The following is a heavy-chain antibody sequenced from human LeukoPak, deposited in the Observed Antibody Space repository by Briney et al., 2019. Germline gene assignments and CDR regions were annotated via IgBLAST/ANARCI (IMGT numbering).Heavy chain of an antibody. V-gene: IGHV4-4*02. CDR2: VSQTGTT. Sequence: SGTLSLTCAVFDDSIYTNKWWSWVRQPPGKGLEWIGEVSQTGTTYYDPSLTGRITISVDRSRNQSSLTLRSATAADTGVYYCASHMAVPGTRGFDDWGQGIPVTVSS. CDR1: DDSIYTNKW. J-gene: IGHJ4*02. CDR3: ASHMAVPGTRGFDD. D-gene: IGHD6-19*01.